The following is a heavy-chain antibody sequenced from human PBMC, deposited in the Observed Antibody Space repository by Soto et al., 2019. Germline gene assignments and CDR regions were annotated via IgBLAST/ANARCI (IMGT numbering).Heavy chain of an antibody. D-gene: IGHD1-1*01. CDR2: IIPILGIA. V-gene: IGHV1-69*02. J-gene: IGHJ4*02. Sequence: SVKVSCKASGGTFSSYTISWVRQAPGQGLEWMGRIIPILGIANYAQKFQGRVTITADKSTSTAYMELSSLRSEDTAVYYCASLEGYNYFDYWGQGTLVTVSS. CDR3: ASLEGYNYFDY. CDR1: GGTFSSYT.